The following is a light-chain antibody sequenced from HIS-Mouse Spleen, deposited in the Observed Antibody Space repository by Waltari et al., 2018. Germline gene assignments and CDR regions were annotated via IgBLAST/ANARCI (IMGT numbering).Light chain of an antibody. V-gene: IGLV1-47*01. Sequence: QSVLTQPPSASGTPGQRVTISCSGSSSNIGSNYVYWYQQLPGTAPKLPIYRNKQRPPGVPDRFSGSKSGTSASLAISGLRSEDEADYYCAAWDDSLSGWVFGGGTKLTVL. CDR2: RNK. CDR1: SSNIGSNY. J-gene: IGLJ3*02. CDR3: AAWDDSLSGWV.